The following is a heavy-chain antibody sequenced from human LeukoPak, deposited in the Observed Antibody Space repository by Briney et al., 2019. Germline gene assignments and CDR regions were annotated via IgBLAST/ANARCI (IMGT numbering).Heavy chain of an antibody. V-gene: IGHV4-34*01. J-gene: IGHJ4*02. CDR3: ASLRYCSSTSCPLGY. CDR2: INHSGST. CDR1: GGSFSGYY. Sequence: SETLSLTCAVYGGSFSGYYWSWIRQPPGKGLEWIGEINHSGSTNYNPSLKSRVTISVDTSKNQFSLKLSSVTAADTAVYYCASLRYCSSTSCPLGYWGQGTLVTSPQ. D-gene: IGHD2-2*01.